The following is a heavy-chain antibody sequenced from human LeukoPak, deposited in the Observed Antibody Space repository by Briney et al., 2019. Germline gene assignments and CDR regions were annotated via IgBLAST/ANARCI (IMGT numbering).Heavy chain of an antibody. CDR1: GFTFGIYW. V-gene: IGHV3-7*03. CDR3: ARAATTGTVDY. D-gene: IGHD6-13*01. Sequence: GGSLRLSCAASGFTFGIYWMSWVRQLPGKGLEWVANINHDGGATYYVDSMRGRFTISRDNAENSLFLQVNSLRVEDTAIYYCARAATTGTVDYWGQGTLITVSS. CDR2: INHDGGAT. J-gene: IGHJ4*02.